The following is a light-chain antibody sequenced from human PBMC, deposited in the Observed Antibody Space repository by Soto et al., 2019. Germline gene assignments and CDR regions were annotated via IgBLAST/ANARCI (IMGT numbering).Light chain of an antibody. V-gene: IGKV3-15*01. CDR2: GAS. J-gene: IGKJ5*01. CDR3: QQYGSSHT. CDR1: QSFSSD. Sequence: EIGMTQSAATLSVCPGERANLXCRASQSFSSDMVWSQQSAGKARRHIIYGASTRDTGITARFSGSGYGKEFNIALSRLEPEDFAVYDCQQYGSSHTFGQGTRLEIK.